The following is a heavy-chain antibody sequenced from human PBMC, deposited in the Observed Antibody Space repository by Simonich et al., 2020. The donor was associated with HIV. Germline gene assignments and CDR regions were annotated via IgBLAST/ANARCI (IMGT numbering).Heavy chain of an antibody. CDR2: INHSGST. D-gene: IGHD2-2*01. CDR1: GGPFSGYS. Sequence: QVQLQQWGAGLLKPSETLSLTCAVYGGPFSGYSWNWIRQPPGKGLEWIGEINHSGSTNYTPSLKSRGTISVDTSKNQFSLKLSSVTAADTAVYYCARGFYQRLYYFDYWGQGTLVTVSS. V-gene: IGHV4-34*01. J-gene: IGHJ4*02. CDR3: ARGFYQRLYYFDY.